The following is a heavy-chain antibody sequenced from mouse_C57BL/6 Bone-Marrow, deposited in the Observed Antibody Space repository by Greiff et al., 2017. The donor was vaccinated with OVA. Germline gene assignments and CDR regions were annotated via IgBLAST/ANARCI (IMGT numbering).Heavy chain of an antibody. CDR1: GYSFTDYN. CDR2: ITPNYGTT. V-gene: IGHV1-39*01. CDR3: DSTDGRAMDY. Sequence: VQLKQSGPELVKPGASVKISCKASGYSFTDYNMNWVKQSNGKSLEWIGVITPNYGTTSYTPTFTGKATLTVDPSSSTAYMQLNSLTSEDSAVYYCDSTDGRAMDYWGQGTSVTVSS. J-gene: IGHJ4*01.